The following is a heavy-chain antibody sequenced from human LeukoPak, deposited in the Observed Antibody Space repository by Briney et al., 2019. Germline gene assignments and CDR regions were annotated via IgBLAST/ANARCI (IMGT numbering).Heavy chain of an antibody. J-gene: IGHJ4*02. CDR1: GYSFTNYW. V-gene: IGHV5-51*01. Sequence: GESLKISCKGSGYSFTNYWIGWVRQMPGKGLEWMGTIYPGDSDTIYSPSFQGQVTISADKSISTAYLQWSGLKASDTAMYYCARQDAGVQLERRAYFDYWGQGTLVTVSS. CDR2: IYPGDSDT. D-gene: IGHD1-1*01. CDR3: ARQDAGVQLERRAYFDY.